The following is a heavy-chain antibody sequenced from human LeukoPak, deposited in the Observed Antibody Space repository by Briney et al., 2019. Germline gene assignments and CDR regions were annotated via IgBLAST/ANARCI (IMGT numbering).Heavy chain of an antibody. CDR1: GFSFSNYA. V-gene: IGHV3-23*01. CDR3: ARELGGAFDI. J-gene: IGHJ3*02. CDR2: IGGSGGST. Sequence: GGSLRLSCAASGFSFSNYAMNWVRQAPGKGLEWVSAIGGSGGSTYYADSVKGRFTISRDNSKNTLYLQMNSLRAEDTAVYYCARELGGAFDIWGQGTMVTVSS. D-gene: IGHD3-3*01.